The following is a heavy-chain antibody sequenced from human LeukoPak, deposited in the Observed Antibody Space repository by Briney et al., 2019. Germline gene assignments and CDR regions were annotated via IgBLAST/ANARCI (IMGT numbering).Heavy chain of an antibody. Sequence: SETLSLTCTVSGGSISSSSYYWGWIRQPPGKGLEWIGSIYYSGSTYYNPSLKSRVTISVDTSKNQFSLKLSSVTAADTAVYYCARAGSIGYCSGGSCSRVVRPRPNWFDPWGQGTLVTVSS. D-gene: IGHD2-15*01. CDR2: IYYSGST. CDR1: GGSISSSSYY. J-gene: IGHJ5*02. CDR3: ARAGSIGYCSGGSCSRVVRPRPNWFDP. V-gene: IGHV4-39*01.